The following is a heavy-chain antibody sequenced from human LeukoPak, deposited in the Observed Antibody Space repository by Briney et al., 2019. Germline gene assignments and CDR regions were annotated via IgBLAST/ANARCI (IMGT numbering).Heavy chain of an antibody. CDR3: ARLGGMPGY. D-gene: IGHD3-16*01. V-gene: IGHV3-74*01. CDR1: GFTLSSYW. Sequence: GGSLRLSCAASGFTLSSYWMHWVRQAPGKGLVWVSRINTDGSSTNFADSVKGRFTVSRDNAKNTVYLQMNSLRAEDTAVYYCARLGGMPGYWGQGTLVTVSS. CDR2: INTDGSST. J-gene: IGHJ4*02.